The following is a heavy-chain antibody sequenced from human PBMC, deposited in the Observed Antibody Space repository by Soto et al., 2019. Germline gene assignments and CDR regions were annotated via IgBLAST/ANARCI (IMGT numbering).Heavy chain of an antibody. V-gene: IGHV3-15*01. CDR1: GLPFNDAW. CDR3: AKDRDYPRDYFHY. D-gene: IGHD3-10*01. J-gene: IGHJ4*02. CDR2: VKSRPHGGTT. Sequence: VESGGGSVTPGGSLRLSCAVSGLPFNDAWFSWVRQAPGKGLEWVGRVKSRPHGGTTDYGAFVKGRFTISRDFSKNTVFLHMDSLRAEDTAVYYCAKDRDYPRDYFHYWGQGTLVTVSS.